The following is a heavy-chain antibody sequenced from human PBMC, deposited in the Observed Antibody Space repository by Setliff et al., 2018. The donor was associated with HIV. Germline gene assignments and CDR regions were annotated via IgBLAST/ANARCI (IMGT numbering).Heavy chain of an antibody. CDR2: IYNSENT. CDR1: GGSISSYY. CDR3: ARGDLDAYNYYYMDV. V-gene: IGHV4-4*07. Sequence: ASETLSLTCTVSGGSISSYYWSWIRQPAGKGLEWIGRIYNSENTNYNPSLKSRVTMSVDTSKNRLSLRLTSVTAADTAVYYCARGDLDAYNYYYMDVWGKGTTVTVSS. J-gene: IGHJ6*03.